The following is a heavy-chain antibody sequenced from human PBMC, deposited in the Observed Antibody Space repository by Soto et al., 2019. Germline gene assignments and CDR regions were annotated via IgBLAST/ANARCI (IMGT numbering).Heavy chain of an antibody. CDR3: AGGRDYDILTGYYA. CDR1: GFTFSSYW. V-gene: IGHV3-7*01. J-gene: IGHJ5*02. CDR2: IKQDGSEK. Sequence: EVQLVESGGGLVQPGGSLRLSCAASGFTFSSYWMSWVRQAPGKGLEWVANIKQDGSEKYYVDSVKGRFTISRDNAKNSLYQQMNSLRADDMAVYYCAGGRDYDILTGYYAWGQGALVTVSS. D-gene: IGHD3-9*01.